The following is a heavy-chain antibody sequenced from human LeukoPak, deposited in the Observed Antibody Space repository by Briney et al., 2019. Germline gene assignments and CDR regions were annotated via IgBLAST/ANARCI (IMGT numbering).Heavy chain of an antibody. D-gene: IGHD3-10*01. CDR2: MNPNSGNT. Sequence: GASVIVSCKASGYTFTTYEIHWVRQATGQGLEWMGWMNPNSGNTGYAQKFHGRVIITRNPSINTAYMELSSLRSDDTAVYYCARGPVWFGESGDAFDIWGQGTMVTVSS. J-gene: IGHJ3*02. CDR1: GYTFTTYE. V-gene: IGHV1-8*01. CDR3: ARGPVWFGESGDAFDI.